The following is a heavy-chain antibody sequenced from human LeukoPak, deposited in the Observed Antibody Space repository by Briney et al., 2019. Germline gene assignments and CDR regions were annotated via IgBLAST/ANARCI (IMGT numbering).Heavy chain of an antibody. J-gene: IGHJ5*02. D-gene: IGHD2-15*01. CDR1: GGSFSGYY. Sequence: SETLSLTCAVYGGSFSGYYWSWIRQPPGKGLEWIGEINHSGSTNYNPSLKSRVTISVDTSKNQFSLKLSSVTAADTAVYYCARARGYCSGGSCSQPHPKNWLDPWGQGTLVAASS. CDR3: ARARGYCSGGSCSQPHPKNWLDP. CDR2: INHSGST. V-gene: IGHV4-34*01.